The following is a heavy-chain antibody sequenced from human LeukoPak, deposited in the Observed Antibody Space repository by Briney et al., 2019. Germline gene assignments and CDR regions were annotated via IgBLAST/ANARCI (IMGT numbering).Heavy chain of an antibody. V-gene: IGHV3-74*01. CDR2: INSDGSGT. CDR1: GFTFSSYW. Sequence: PGGSLRLSCAASGFTFSSYWMHWVRQAPGKGLVWVSRINSDGSGTSYADSVKGRFTISRDNAKNTLYLQMNSLRAEDTAVYYCARRGYSSGWSHYYGMDVWGKGTTVTVFS. CDR3: ARRGYSSGWSHYYGMDV. D-gene: IGHD6-19*01. J-gene: IGHJ6*04.